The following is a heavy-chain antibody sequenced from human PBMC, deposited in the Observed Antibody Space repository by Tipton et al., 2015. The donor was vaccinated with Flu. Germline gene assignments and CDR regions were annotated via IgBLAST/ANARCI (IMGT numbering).Heavy chain of an antibody. CDR1: GASISSGYY. J-gene: IGHJ4*02. V-gene: IGHV4-38-2*01. CDR3: ASQYSSGWFDYFDY. CDR2: IRQSGQT. Sequence: GLVKPSETLSLTCAISGASISSGYYWGWIRQPPGKGLEWIGNIRQSGQTYYDPSLKSRVTILLDTSKNQFSLRLSSVTAADTAMYYCASQYSSGWFDYFDYWGQGTLVTVSS. D-gene: IGHD6-19*01.